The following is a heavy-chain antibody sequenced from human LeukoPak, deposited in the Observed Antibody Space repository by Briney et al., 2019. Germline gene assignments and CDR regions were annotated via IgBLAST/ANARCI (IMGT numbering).Heavy chain of an antibody. V-gene: IGHV3-7*01. Sequence: GESLRLSCAASGFTFTNFWMSWVRQAPGKGLEWVANIAQDGSEEYYLDSVKGRFTISRDNAKNSLDLQMNSLRAEDTAVYFCARRDYYFDYWGQGILVTVSS. CDR1: GFTFTNFW. CDR2: IAQDGSEE. J-gene: IGHJ4*02. CDR3: ARRDYYFDY.